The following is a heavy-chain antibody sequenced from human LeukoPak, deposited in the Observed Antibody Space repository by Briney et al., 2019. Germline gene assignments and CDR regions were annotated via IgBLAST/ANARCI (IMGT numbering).Heavy chain of an antibody. CDR2: ISYDGSNK. CDR1: GFTFSSYG. J-gene: IGHJ2*01. V-gene: IGHV3-30*18. CDR3: AKDGSRFGEFVRSYWYFDL. D-gene: IGHD3-10*01. Sequence: GRSLTLSCAASGFTFSSYGMHWVRQAPGKGLEWVAVISYDGSNKYYADSVKGRFTISRDNSKNTLYLQMNSLRAEDTAVYYCAKDGSRFGEFVRSYWYFDLWGRGTLVTVSS.